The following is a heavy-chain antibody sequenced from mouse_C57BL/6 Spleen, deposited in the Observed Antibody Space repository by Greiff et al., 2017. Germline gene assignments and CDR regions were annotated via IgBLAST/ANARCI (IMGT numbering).Heavy chain of an antibody. CDR2: IYPGDGDT. CDR3: ARLPYGPYAMDY. Sequence: QVQLQQSGPELVKPGASVKISCKASGYAFSSSWMNWVKQRPGKGLEWIGRIYPGDGDTNYNGKFKGKATLTADKSSSTAYMQLSSLTSEDSAVYFCARLPYGPYAMDYWGQGTSVTVSS. CDR1: GYAFSSSW. D-gene: IGHD1-1*02. J-gene: IGHJ4*01. V-gene: IGHV1-82*01.